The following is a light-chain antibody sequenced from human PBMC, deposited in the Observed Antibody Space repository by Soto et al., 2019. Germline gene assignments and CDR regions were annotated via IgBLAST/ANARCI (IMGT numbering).Light chain of an antibody. V-gene: IGKV3-11*01. Sequence: EIVLTQSPATLSLSPGERATLSCRASQSVSSYLAWYQQKPGQAPRLLIYDASNRATGIPARFSGSGSGTDFTLTISSLEPEDFAVYYCQQHSNWPRGTCGQGTKLDIK. CDR1: QSVSSY. J-gene: IGKJ1*01. CDR3: QQHSNWPRGT. CDR2: DAS.